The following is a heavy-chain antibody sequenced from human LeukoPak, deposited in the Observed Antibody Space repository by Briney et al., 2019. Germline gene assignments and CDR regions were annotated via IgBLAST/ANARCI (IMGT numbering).Heavy chain of an antibody. CDR2: ISSNGDNT. CDR3: ARCIYSAWHAWDY. D-gene: IGHD6-19*01. CDR1: GFTFSGYV. J-gene: IGHJ4*02. V-gene: IGHV3-64*01. Sequence: PGGSLRLSCAASGFTFSGYVMHWVRQAPGKGLEYVSSISSNGDNTYYANSVKGRFTISRDNSKNTLYLQMGSLRAEDMAVYYCARCIYSAWHAWDYWGQGTLVTVSS.